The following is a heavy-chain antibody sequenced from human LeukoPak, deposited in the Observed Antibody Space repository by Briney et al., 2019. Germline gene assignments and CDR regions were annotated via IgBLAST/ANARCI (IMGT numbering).Heavy chain of an antibody. CDR3: ARGGGGYCSSTSCQLDY. CDR1: GSTFTTYG. CDR2: MNPNSGNT. J-gene: IGHJ4*02. V-gene: IGHV1-8*03. Sequence: ASVKVSCKASGSTFTTYGINWVRQATGQGLEWMGWMNPNSGNTGYAQKFQGRVTITRNTSISTAYMELSSLRSEDTAVYYCARGGGGYCSSTSCQLDYWGQGTLVTVSS. D-gene: IGHD2-2*01.